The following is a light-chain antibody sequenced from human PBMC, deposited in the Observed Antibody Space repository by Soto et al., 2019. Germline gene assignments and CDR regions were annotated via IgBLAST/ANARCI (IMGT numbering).Light chain of an antibody. Sequence: DIQMTQSPSSLSASVGDRVTITCRASQGISNYLAWYQQKPGKVPKLLIYAASTLQSGVPCRFSGSGSGTDFTLTISSLQPEEVGTYYCQKYNSAPPVTFDQGTRLEIK. CDR1: QGISNY. V-gene: IGKV1-27*01. CDR2: AAS. CDR3: QKYNSAPPVT. J-gene: IGKJ5*01.